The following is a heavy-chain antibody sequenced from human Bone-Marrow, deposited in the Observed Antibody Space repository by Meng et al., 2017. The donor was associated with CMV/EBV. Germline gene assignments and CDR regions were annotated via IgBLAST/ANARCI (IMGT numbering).Heavy chain of an antibody. D-gene: IGHD4-17*01. Sequence: ASVKVSCKASGYTFTSYGISWVRQAPGQGLEWLGWISPNSGGTNYAQKFQGRVTMTRDTSISTAYMELSRLRSDDTAVYYCARDYGDYYYGMDVWGQGTTVTVSS. V-gene: IGHV1-2*02. J-gene: IGHJ6*01. CDR2: ISPNSGGT. CDR1: GYTFTSYG. CDR3: ARDYGDYYYGMDV.